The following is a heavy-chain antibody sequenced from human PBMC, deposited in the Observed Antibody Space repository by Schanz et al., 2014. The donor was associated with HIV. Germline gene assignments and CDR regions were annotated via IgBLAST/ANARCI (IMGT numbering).Heavy chain of an antibody. J-gene: IGHJ4*02. CDR2: IWYDGSNR. Sequence: QVQLVESGGGVVQPGRSLRLSCAASGFTFSNFAMHWVRQAPGKGLEWAAVIWYDGSNRYYTDSVKGRFTISRDNSKNTLYLQMNSLRAEDTAVYYCARDRISTVGAPHFDLWGQGTLVTVSS. CDR3: ARDRISTVGAPHFDL. V-gene: IGHV3-33*01. CDR1: GFTFSNFA. D-gene: IGHD1-26*01.